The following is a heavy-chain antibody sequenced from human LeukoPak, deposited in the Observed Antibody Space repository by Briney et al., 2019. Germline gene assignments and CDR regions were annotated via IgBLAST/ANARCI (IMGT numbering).Heavy chain of an antibody. J-gene: IGHJ5*02. CDR2: ISYDGSNK. V-gene: IGHV3-30*18. D-gene: IGHD4-11*01. CDR1: GFTFSSYS. CDR3: AKEGLHNNWFDP. Sequence: PGGSLRLSCAASGFTFSSYSMNWVRQAPGKGLEWVAVISYDGSNKYYADSVKGRFTISRDNSKNTLYLQMNSLRAEDTAVYYCAKEGLHNNWFDPWGQGTLVTVSS.